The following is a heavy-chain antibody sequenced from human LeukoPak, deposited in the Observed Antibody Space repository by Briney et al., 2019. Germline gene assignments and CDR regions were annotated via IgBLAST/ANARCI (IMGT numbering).Heavy chain of an antibody. J-gene: IGHJ4*02. CDR2: IRYDGSNK. V-gene: IGHV3-30*02. CDR1: GFTFSSYG. Sequence: PGGSLRLSCAASGFTFSSYGMHWVRQAPGKGLEWVAFIRYDGSNKYYADSVKGRFTISRDNSKNTLYLQMNSLRAEDTAVYYCAKDRGVVIPTSFLDYWGQGTLVTVSS. CDR3: AKDRGVVIPTSFLDY. D-gene: IGHD4-23*01.